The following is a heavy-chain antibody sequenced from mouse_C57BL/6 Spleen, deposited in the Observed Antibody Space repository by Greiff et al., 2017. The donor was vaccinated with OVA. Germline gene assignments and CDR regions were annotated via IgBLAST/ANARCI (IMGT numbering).Heavy chain of an antibody. V-gene: IGHV5-15*01. Sequence: EVKLVESGGGLVQPGGSLKLSCAASGFTFSDYGMAWVRQAPRKGPEWVAFISNLAYSIYYADTVTGRFTISRENAKNTLYLEKSSLRSEDTAMYYCARQGSSYPNGYFDVWGTGTTVTVSS. CDR3: ARQGSSYPNGYFDV. CDR2: ISNLAYSI. J-gene: IGHJ1*03. D-gene: IGHD1-1*01. CDR1: GFTFSDYG.